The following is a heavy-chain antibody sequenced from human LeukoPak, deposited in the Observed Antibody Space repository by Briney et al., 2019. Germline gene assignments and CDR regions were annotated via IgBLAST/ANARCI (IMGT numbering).Heavy chain of an antibody. Sequence: PSETLSLTCTVSGGSISNYYWCWVRQPAGQGLEWIGRIYSSGSTNYNPSLKSRVTMSVDTSKNQFSLKLNSVTAADTAVYFCARDGYNRGGKDYWGQGTLVTVSS. J-gene: IGHJ4*02. CDR1: GGSISNYY. CDR2: IYSSGST. D-gene: IGHD5-24*01. V-gene: IGHV4-4*07. CDR3: ARDGYNRGGKDY.